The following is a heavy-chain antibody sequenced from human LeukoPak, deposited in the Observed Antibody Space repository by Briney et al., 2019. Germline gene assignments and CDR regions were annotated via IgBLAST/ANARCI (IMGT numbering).Heavy chain of an antibody. CDR3: ARSSSWQGLD. J-gene: IGHJ4*02. D-gene: IGHD6-13*01. Sequence: SETLSLTCAVSGVSISSSNWWNWIRQPPGKGLEWIGEINHSGSTNYNPSLKSRVTISVDTSKNQFSLKLSSVTAADTAVYYCARSSSWQGLDWGQGTLVTVSS. CDR1: GVSISSSNW. V-gene: IGHV4-4*02. CDR2: INHSGST.